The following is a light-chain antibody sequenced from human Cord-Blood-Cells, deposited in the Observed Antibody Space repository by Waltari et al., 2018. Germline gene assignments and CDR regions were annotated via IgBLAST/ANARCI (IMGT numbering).Light chain of an antibody. CDR2: DVS. V-gene: IGLV2-14*01. CDR3: SSYTSSSR. Sequence: QSALTQPASVSGSPGQSITISCTGTSSDVGGYNYVSWYQQHPGKAPKLMIYDVSNRPSGVSNRFSGSKSGNTASLTISGLQAEDEADYYCSSYTSSSRFGGGT. J-gene: IGLJ2*01. CDR1: SSDVGGYNY.